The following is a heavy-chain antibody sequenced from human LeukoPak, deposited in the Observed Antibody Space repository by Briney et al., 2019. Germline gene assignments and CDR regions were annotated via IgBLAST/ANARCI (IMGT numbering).Heavy chain of an antibody. D-gene: IGHD5-12*01. CDR3: ARDRDGSGYDPRTGNWFDP. Sequence: GASVKVSCKASGGTFSSYAISWVRQAPGQGLEWMGGIIPIFGTANYAQKFQGRVTITADESTSTAYMELSSLRSEDTAVYYCARDRDGSGYDPRTGNWFDPWGQGTLVTVPS. J-gene: IGHJ5*02. V-gene: IGHV1-69*13. CDR1: GGTFSSYA. CDR2: IIPIFGTA.